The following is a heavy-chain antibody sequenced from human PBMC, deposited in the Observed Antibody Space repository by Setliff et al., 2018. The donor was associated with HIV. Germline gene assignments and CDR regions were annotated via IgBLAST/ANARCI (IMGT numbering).Heavy chain of an antibody. V-gene: IGHV3-9*01. D-gene: IGHD3-22*01. CDR1: GFTFDDYA. CDR2: ISWNSGSI. Sequence: PGGSLRLSCAASGFTFDDYAMHWVRQAPGKGLEWVSGISWNSGSIGYADSVKGRFTISRDNAKNSLYLQMNSLRAEDTALYYCAKGGYYYDSSGSDYWGQGTLVTVSS. CDR3: AKGGYYYDSSGSDY. J-gene: IGHJ4*02.